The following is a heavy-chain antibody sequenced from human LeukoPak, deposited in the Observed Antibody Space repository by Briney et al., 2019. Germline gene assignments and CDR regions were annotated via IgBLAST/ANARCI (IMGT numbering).Heavy chain of an antibody. CDR3: ARDSGPYCSGGSCYPKYYYYYGMDV. D-gene: IGHD2-15*01. Sequence: SVKVSCKASGCTFSSYAISWVRQAPGQGLEWMGGIIPIFGTANYAQKFQGRVTITADESTSTAYMGLSSLRSEDTAVYYCARDSGPYCSGGSCYPKYYYYYGMDVWGQGTTVTVSS. V-gene: IGHV1-69*13. CDR1: GCTFSSYA. CDR2: IIPIFGTA. J-gene: IGHJ6*02.